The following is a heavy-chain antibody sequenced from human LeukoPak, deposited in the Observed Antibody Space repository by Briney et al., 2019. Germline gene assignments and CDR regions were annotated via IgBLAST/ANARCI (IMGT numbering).Heavy chain of an antibody. CDR3: ARLIAVVVAASSYFDS. D-gene: IGHD2-15*01. CDR1: GFTFGEDA. CDR2: IRTKNNGATA. J-gene: IGHJ4*02. Sequence: GGSLRLSCTASGFTFGEDAMSWFRQAPGKGLEWVGFIRTKNNGATAEYAASVKGRFSISRDDSKSIAYLQMNSLKTEDTAVYFCARLIAVVVAASSYFDSWGQGTRVTVSS. V-gene: IGHV3-49*03.